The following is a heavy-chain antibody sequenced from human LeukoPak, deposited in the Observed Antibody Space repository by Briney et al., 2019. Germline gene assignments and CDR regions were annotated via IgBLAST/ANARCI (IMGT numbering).Heavy chain of an antibody. Sequence: GASVKVSCKASGYTFTSYAMNWVRQAPGQGLEWMGWINTNTGNPTYAQDFTGRFVFSLDTSVSTAYLQISSLKAEDTAVYYCARDSRVGASLYYFDYWGQGTLVTVSS. J-gene: IGHJ4*02. CDR1: GYTFTSYA. CDR2: INTNTGNP. V-gene: IGHV7-4-1*02. D-gene: IGHD1-26*01. CDR3: ARDSRVGASLYYFDY.